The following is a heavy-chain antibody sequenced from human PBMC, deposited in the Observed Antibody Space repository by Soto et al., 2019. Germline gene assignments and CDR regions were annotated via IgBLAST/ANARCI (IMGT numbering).Heavy chain of an antibody. CDR2: IYYSGIT. D-gene: IGHD1-20*01. J-gene: IGHJ6*02. CDR3: ARYKSNYYYGMDV. CDR1: GGSISSYY. V-gene: IGHV4-59*01. Sequence: SETLSLTCTVSGGSISSYYWSWIQQPPGKGLEWIGYIYYSGITNYNPSLKSRVTISVDTSKNQFSLKLSSVTAADTAVYYCARYKSNYYYGMDVWGQGTTVTVSS.